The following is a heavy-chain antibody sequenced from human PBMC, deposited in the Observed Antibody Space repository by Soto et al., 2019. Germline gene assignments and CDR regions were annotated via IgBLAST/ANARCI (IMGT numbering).Heavy chain of an antibody. CDR3: ATMGTPVTGLYYFDY. CDR1: GGSISSGNYY. Sequence: SETLSLTCTVSGGSISSGNYYWSWIRQPPGKGLEWIGFISYSGTTHYSASLRSRVSISVDTSKNQFSLDLSSVTAADTAVYYCATMGTPVTGLYYFDYWGQETLVTVSS. J-gene: IGHJ4*02. V-gene: IGHV4-30-4*08. CDR2: ISYSGTT. D-gene: IGHD4-17*01.